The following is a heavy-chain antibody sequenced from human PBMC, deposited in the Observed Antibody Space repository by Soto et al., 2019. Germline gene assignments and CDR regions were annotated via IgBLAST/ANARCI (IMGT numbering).Heavy chain of an antibody. CDR3: ARMELTTVTTYYYCGMDV. J-gene: IGHJ6*02. Sequence: PSETLSLTCTVSGGSISSYYWSWIRQPPGKGLEWIGYIYYSGSTNYNPSLKSRVTISVDTSKNQFSLKLSSVTAADTAVCYCARMELTTVTTYYYCGMDVWGQGTTVTVSS. CDR2: IYYSGST. CDR1: GGSISSYY. V-gene: IGHV4-59*01. D-gene: IGHD4-17*01.